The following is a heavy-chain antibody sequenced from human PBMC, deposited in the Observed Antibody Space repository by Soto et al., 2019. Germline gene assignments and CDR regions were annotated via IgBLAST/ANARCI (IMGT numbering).Heavy chain of an antibody. D-gene: IGHD3-3*01. V-gene: IGHV3-33*01. CDR1: GFTFSSYG. J-gene: IGHJ6*04. CDR3: ARDRSPGYYDFWSGYYRSYYYYGMDV. CDR2: IWYDGSNK. Sequence: HPGGSLRLSCAASGFTFSSYGMHWVRQAPGKGLEWVAVIWYDGSNKYYEDSVKGRFTISRDNSKNTLYLQMNSLRAEDTAVYYCARDRSPGYYDFWSGYYRSYYYYGMDVRGKGTTVTVSS.